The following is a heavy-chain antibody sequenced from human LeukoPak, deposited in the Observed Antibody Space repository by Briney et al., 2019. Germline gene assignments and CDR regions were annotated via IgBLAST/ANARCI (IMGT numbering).Heavy chain of an antibody. D-gene: IGHD3-3*02. CDR1: GFIFTSYG. CDR3: TRNAFFDL. J-gene: IGHJ2*01. CDR2: MWYDGSKQ. V-gene: IGHV3-33*01. Sequence: GGSLRLSCAASGFIFTSYGMHWVRQAPGKGLEWVAVMWYDGSKQYYADSVKGRFTISRDTSKDTLYLEMNSLRAEDTAVYYCTRNAFFDLWGRGTLVTVSS.